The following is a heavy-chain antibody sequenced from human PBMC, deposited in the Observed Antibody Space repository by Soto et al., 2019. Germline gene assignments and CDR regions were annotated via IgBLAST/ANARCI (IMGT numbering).Heavy chain of an antibody. CDR3: ARGRADHYYDSSGPFQH. CDR2: IYYSGST. D-gene: IGHD3-22*01. CDR1: GGSISSGDYY. V-gene: IGHV4-30-4*01. J-gene: IGHJ1*01. Sequence: QVQLQESGPGLVKPSQTLSLTCTVSGGSISSGDYYWSWIRQPPGKGLEWIGYIYYSGSTYYNPSLKSRVTISVDTSKNQFSLKLSSVTAADTAVYYCARGRADHYYDSSGPFQHWGQGTLVTVSS.